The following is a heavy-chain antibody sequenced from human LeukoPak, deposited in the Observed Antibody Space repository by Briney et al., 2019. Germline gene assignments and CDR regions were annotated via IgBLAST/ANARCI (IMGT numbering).Heavy chain of an antibody. D-gene: IGHD3-16*01. V-gene: IGHV1-69*05. J-gene: IGHJ5*02. CDR1: GGTFSSYA. Sequence: SVKVSCKASGGTFSSYAISWVRQAPGQGLEWMGGIIPIFGTANYAQKFQVRVAITTDESTRPAYMELSSLRSEDTAVYYCARDSITFGGVTPSFNWFDPWGQGTLVTVSS. CDR2: IIPIFGTA. CDR3: ARDSITFGGVTPSFNWFDP.